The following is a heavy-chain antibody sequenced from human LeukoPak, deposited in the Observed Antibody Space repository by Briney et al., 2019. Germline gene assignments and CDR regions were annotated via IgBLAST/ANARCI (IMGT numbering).Heavy chain of an antibody. V-gene: IGHV3-23*01. Sequence: GSLTLSCAVSGFSVSSFGMCWVRQAPGKGLEWISAISVDGEIAYYADSVKGRFIISRDNSKNTLYLQMSSLRAEDTAVYYCAQGYSSGWYPYWGQGSLVSVSS. CDR3: AQGYSSGWYPY. CDR2: ISVDGEIA. J-gene: IGHJ4*02. D-gene: IGHD6-19*01. CDR1: GFSVSSFG.